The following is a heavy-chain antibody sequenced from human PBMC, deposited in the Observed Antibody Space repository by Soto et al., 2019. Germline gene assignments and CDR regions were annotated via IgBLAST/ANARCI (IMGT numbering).Heavy chain of an antibody. CDR3: ARREGATTDY. D-gene: IGHD1-26*01. V-gene: IGHV4-39*01. Sequence: SETLSLTCTVSGGSISSSSYYWGWIRQPPGKGLEWIGSIYYSGSTYYNPSLKSRVTISVDTSKNQFSLKLSSVTAADTAVYYCARREGATTDYWGQGTLVTVSS. J-gene: IGHJ4*02. CDR2: IYYSGST. CDR1: GGSISSSSYY.